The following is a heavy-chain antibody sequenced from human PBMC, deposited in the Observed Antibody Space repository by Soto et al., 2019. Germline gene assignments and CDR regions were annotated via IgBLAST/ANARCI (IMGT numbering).Heavy chain of an antibody. J-gene: IGHJ6*02. Sequence: GGSLRLSCAASGFTFSSYWMSWVRQAPGKGLEWVANIKQDGSEKYYVDSVKGRFTISRDNAKNSLYLQMNSLRAEDTAVYYCARDLENYGYGGPADVWGQGTTVTVSS. CDR1: GFTFSSYW. D-gene: IGHD4-17*01. CDR3: ARDLENYGYGGPADV. CDR2: IKQDGSEK. V-gene: IGHV3-7*05.